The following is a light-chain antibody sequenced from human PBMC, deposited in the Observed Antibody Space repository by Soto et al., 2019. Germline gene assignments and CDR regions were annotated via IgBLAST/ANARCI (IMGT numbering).Light chain of an antibody. Sequence: QSVLTQPASVSGSPGQSITISCTGTSSDIGDYTHVSWYQQHPGKAPKLIIYEVSDRPSGVSNRFSGSKSGNTASLTISGLQTEDEADYYCCSYTSISTSAVFGGGTSSPS. CDR2: EVS. CDR3: CSYTSISTSAV. J-gene: IGLJ2*01. V-gene: IGLV2-14*01. CDR1: SSDIGDYTH.